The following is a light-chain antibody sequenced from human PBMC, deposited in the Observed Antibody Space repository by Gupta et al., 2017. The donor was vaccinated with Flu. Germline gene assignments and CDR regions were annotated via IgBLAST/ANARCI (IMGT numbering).Light chain of an antibody. CDR3: QAWDSTTGV. V-gene: IGLV3-1*01. J-gene: IGLJ3*02. CDR2: QDT. CDR1: KLGDKF. Sequence: SPGQTAVIACSGDKLGDKFVCWYQQKPGQSPLLVMYQDTKRPSGIPERFSGSNSGNTATLTISGTQAMDEADYYCQAWDSTTGVFGGGTKVTVL.